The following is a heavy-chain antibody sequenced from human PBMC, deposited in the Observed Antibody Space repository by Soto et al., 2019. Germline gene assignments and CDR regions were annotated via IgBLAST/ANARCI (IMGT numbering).Heavy chain of an antibody. CDR2: IKSKTDGGTT. CDR3: TASMRGYDYVWGSYRSGLDFDY. J-gene: IGHJ4*02. D-gene: IGHD3-16*02. Sequence: NAAGSLKISCAASGFTFSIAWMNWVRQAPGKGLEWVGRIKSKTDGGTTDYAAPVKGRFTISRDDSKNTLYLQMNSLKTEDTAVYYCTASMRGYDYVWGSYRSGLDFDYWGQGTLVTVSS. CDR1: GFTFSIAW. V-gene: IGHV3-15*07.